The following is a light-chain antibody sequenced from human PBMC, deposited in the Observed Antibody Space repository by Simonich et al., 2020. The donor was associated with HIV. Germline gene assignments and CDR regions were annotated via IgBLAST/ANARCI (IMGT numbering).Light chain of an antibody. CDR1: SSDVGNYNL. CDR3: CSYAGSSTWV. CDR2: GDS. J-gene: IGLJ3*02. V-gene: IGLV2-23*01. Sequence: QSALTQPASVSGSPGQSITISCTGTSSDVGNYNLVSWFQQHPGKAPKLMIYGDSKRPSGLSNRFSGSKSGNTASLTISGLQAEDEADYYCCSYAGSSTWVFGRGTKLTVL.